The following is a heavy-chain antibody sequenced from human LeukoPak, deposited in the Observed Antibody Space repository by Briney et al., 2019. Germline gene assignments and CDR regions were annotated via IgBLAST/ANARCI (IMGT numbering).Heavy chain of an antibody. CDR2: IYYSGST. J-gene: IGHJ3*02. CDR3: ARPGWNDAFDI. D-gene: IGHD1-1*01. Sequence: SETLSLTYTVSGGSISSYLWSWVRQPPGKGLEWIGSIYYSGSTYYNPSLKSRVTISVDTSKNQFSLKLSSVTAADTAVYYCARPGWNDAFDIWGQGTMVTVSS. CDR1: GGSISSYL. V-gene: IGHV4-59*05.